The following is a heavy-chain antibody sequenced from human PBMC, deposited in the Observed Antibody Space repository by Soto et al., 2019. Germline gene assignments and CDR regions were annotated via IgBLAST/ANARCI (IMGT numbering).Heavy chain of an antibody. CDR3: ARDLGSGSYYYYYYGMDV. J-gene: IGHJ6*02. V-gene: IGHV4-31*01. CDR1: DGSISSGGYY. CDR2: IYYSGST. Sequence: SETLSLTCTVSDGSISSGGYYWIWIRQHPGKGLEWIGYIYYSGSTYYNPSLKSQVTISVDTSKNQFSLKLSSVTAADTAVYYCARDLGSGSYYYYYYGMDVWGQGTTVTVSS. D-gene: IGHD3-10*01.